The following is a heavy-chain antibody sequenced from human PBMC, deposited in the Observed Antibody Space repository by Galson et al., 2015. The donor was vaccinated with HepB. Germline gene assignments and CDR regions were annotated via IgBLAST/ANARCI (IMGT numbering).Heavy chain of an antibody. V-gene: IGHV3-11*06. CDR3: TRSRGAWHMESFDY. CDR2: ISSSSSYT. CDR1: GFTFSDYY. Sequence: SLRLSCAASGFTFSDYYMSWIRQAPGKGLEWVSYISSSSSYTNYADSLKGRFTISRDNAKNSLYLQMNSLRAEDTAVYFCTRSRGAWHMESFDYWGQGTLVTVSS. J-gene: IGHJ4*02. D-gene: IGHD1-1*01.